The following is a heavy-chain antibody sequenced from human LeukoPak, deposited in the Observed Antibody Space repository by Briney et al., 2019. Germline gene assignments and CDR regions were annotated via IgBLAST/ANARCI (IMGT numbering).Heavy chain of an antibody. J-gene: IGHJ3*02. CDR2: IDYSGST. V-gene: IGHV4-59*11. D-gene: IGHD3-22*01. CDR3: AKPLYYYDSSGNDAFDI. Sequence: PSETLSLTCSVSGASISSHHWSWIRQPPGKRLEWIGYIDYSGSTNYNPSLKSRVTISVDTSKSQFYLKLTSVTAADTAVYYCAKPLYYYDSSGNDAFDIWGQGTMVTVSS. CDR1: GASISSHH.